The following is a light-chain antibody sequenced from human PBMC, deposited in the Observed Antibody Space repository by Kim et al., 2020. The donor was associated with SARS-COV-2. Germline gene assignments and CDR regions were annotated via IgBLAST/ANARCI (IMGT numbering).Light chain of an antibody. CDR3: SSYADVKIPV. J-gene: IGLJ2*01. V-gene: IGLV2-14*03. CDR1: SCDVRVYYY. CDR2: DVS. Sequence: GQSFTITCTGTSCDVRVYYYFSWYQQRPGAASTVFIYDVSRRPSGASSRFSCSQSSNSASLTIFVLQAVDSAHFCCSSYADVKIPVFGGGTQLTVL.